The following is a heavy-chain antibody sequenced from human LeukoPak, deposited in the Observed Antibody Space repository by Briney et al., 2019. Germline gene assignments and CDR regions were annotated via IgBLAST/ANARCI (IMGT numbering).Heavy chain of an antibody. J-gene: IGHJ4*02. Sequence: PSETLSLTCTVSGGSISSYYWSWIRQPPGKGLEWIGYIYYSGSTNYNPSLKSRVTISVDTSKNQFSLKLSSVTAADTAVYYCARVSAFAVVSYFGYWGQGTLVTVSS. CDR3: ARVSAFAVVSYFGY. CDR1: GGSISSYY. CDR2: IYYSGST. D-gene: IGHD3-3*01. V-gene: IGHV4-59*08.